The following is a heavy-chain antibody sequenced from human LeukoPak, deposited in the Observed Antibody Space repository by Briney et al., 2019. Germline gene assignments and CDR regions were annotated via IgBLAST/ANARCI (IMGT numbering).Heavy chain of an antibody. Sequence: ASVKVSCKASGYTFTGYYMHWVRQAPGQGLEWMGWINPNSGGTDYAQKFQGRVTMTRDTSISTAYMELSRLRSDDTAVYYCARGWLQFYFYYFDYWGQGTLVTVSS. J-gene: IGHJ4*02. V-gene: IGHV1-2*02. CDR2: INPNSGGT. CDR3: ARGWLQFYFYYFDY. CDR1: GYTFTGYY. D-gene: IGHD5-24*01.